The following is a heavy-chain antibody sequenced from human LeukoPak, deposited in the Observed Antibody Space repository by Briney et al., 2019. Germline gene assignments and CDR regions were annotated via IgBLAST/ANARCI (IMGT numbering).Heavy chain of an antibody. CDR3: ARGTDMTPITGYYSFVY. J-gene: IGHJ4*02. V-gene: IGHV4-61*05. CDR2: ISDSGRT. Sequence: SETLSLTCTVSGGSISSSSYYWGWSRQPAGKGLEWIERISDSGRTYYNPSRESRITISLKTANNQFSLKVTSVTAADTAVYYCARGTDMTPITGYYSFVYWGQGTLVSVSS. CDR1: GGSISSSSYY. D-gene: IGHD5-24*01.